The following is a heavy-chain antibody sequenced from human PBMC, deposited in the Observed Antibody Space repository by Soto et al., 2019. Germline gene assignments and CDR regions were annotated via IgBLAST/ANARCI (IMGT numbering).Heavy chain of an antibody. CDR1: GFTFGDYA. J-gene: IGHJ4*02. V-gene: IGHV3-49*05. Sequence: EVQLVESGGGLVKPGRSLRLSCTASGFTFGDYAMSWFRQAPGKGLEWVGFIRSKAYGGTTEYAASVKGRFTISRDDSKSIAYLQMNSLKTEDTAVYYCTRTLVGAVAGITPKYYFDYWGQGTLVTVSS. CDR3: TRTLVGAVAGITPKYYFDY. D-gene: IGHD6-19*01. CDR2: IRSKAYGGTT.